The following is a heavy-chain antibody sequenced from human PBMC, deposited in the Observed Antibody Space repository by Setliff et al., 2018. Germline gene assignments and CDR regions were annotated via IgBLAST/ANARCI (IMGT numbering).Heavy chain of an antibody. CDR1: GGSISSGSYY. CDR2: LHTSGST. Sequence: LSLTCAVSGGSISSGSYYWSWIRQPAGKGLEWLGRLHTSGSTTYNPALNSRVTISVDTSTNQFSLRLTSLTAADTAVYFCARDNTILGATDHWGQGTLVTVSS. CDR3: ARDNTILGATDH. J-gene: IGHJ5*02. V-gene: IGHV4-61*02. D-gene: IGHD1-26*01.